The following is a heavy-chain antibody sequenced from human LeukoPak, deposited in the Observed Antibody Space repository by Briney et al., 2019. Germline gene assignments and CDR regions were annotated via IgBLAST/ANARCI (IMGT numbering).Heavy chain of an antibody. CDR1: GFTFSSYG. Sequence: GGSLRLSCAASGFTFSSYGMNWVRQAPGKGLEWISYISSSGNTIYYADSVKGRFTISRDNAKNSLYLQMNSLRAEDTAVYYCAKDTRGNDYGDYVSRYFDLWGRGTLVTVSS. V-gene: IGHV3-48*03. CDR3: AKDTRGNDYGDYVSRYFDL. CDR2: ISSSGNTI. D-gene: IGHD4-17*01. J-gene: IGHJ2*01.